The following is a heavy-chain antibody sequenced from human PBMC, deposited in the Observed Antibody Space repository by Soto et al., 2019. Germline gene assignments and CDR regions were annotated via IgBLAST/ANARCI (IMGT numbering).Heavy chain of an antibody. CDR3: ARVGVGLAAPRVWPY. J-gene: IGHJ4*02. Sequence: ASVKLSCKASGYTFTSYGITWVRQAPGQGLEWMAWINPYNGNTKYAEKFLGRVTVTTDTSTATAYMEVRSLTSDDTAVFYCARVGVGLAAPRVWPYWGQGTPVTVSS. D-gene: IGHD6-13*01. CDR2: INPYNGNT. CDR1: GYTFTSYG. V-gene: IGHV1-18*01.